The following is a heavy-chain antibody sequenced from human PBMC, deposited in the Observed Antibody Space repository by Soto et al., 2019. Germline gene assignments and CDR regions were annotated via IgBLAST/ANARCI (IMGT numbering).Heavy chain of an antibody. CDR3: ARNYDRLDY. CDR2: IYYSGST. CDR1: GDSMSNYY. D-gene: IGHD3-3*01. Sequence: QVQLQESGPGLLKPSETLSLTCSVSGDSMSNYYWSWIRQPPGKGLEWIGYIYYSGSTNYNPSLKSRVTMSIDTSKKQCSLKLSSVTAADTAVYYCARNYDRLDYWGQGTLVTVSS. V-gene: IGHV4-59*01. J-gene: IGHJ4*02.